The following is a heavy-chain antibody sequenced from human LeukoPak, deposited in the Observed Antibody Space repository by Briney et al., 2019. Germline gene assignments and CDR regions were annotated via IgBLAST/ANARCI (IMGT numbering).Heavy chain of an antibody. J-gene: IGHJ4*02. D-gene: IGHD3-3*01. CDR3: ARDPAPTLLRFLEWSIYYFDY. CDR1: GFTFSDYY. V-gene: IGHV3-11*04. CDR2: ISSSSSTI. Sequence: PGGSLRLSCAASGFTFSDYYMSWIRQAPGKGLEWVSYISSSSSTIYYADSVKGRFTISRDNAKNSLYLQMNSLRDEDTAVYYCARDPAPTLLRFLEWSIYYFDYWGQGTLVTVSS.